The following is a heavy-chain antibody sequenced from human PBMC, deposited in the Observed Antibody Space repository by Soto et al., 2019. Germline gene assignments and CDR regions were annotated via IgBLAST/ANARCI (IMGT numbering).Heavy chain of an antibody. CDR1: GGTFSSYT. V-gene: IGHV1-69*06. CDR2: ITPGFGSG. Sequence: QVQLGQSGAEVKEPGSSVNVSCKASGGTFSSYTISGVRQAPGQGCEWMGGITPGFGSGNYAQKFQGRVTITADKSTRTVYMALSSLTSADTALYYCARLTGSYQLGKWFDPWGQGTLVTVSS. J-gene: IGHJ5*02. D-gene: IGHD1-26*01. CDR3: ARLTGSYQLGKWFDP.